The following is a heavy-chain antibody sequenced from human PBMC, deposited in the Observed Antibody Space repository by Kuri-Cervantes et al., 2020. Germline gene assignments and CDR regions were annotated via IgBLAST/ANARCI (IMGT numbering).Heavy chain of an antibody. D-gene: IGHD3-10*01. CDR3: ARTRGFGELSRFDY. J-gene: IGHJ4*02. V-gene: IGHV2-70*20. CDR2: IDWDDDK. Sequence: SGPTLVKPTQTLTLTCTFSGFSLTTSGVGVGWVRQPPGKALEWLALIDWDDDKYYSTSLKTRLTISKDTSKNQVVLTMTNMDPVDTATYYCARTRGFGELSRFDYWGQGTLATVSS. CDR1: GFSLTTSGVG.